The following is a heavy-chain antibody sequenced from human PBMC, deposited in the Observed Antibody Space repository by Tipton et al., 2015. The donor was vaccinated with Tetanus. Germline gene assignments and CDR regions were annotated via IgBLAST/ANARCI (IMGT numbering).Heavy chain of an antibody. D-gene: IGHD3-22*01. CDR2: IDHSGNT. J-gene: IGHJ6*02. Sequence: TLSLTCSVSGASISSYYWNWIRQVPGKGLEWIGYIDHSGNTNYNPSLRSRVTMSLDTSKNQFSLKVTSVTAADTAVYFCTGDDYYDTSLRDYYGMDVWGPGTTVTVSS. CDR3: TGDDYYDTSLRDYYGMDV. V-gene: IGHV4-59*01. CDR1: GASISSYY.